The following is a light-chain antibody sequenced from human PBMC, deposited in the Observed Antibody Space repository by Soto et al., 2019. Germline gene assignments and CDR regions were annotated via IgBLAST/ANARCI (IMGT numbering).Light chain of an antibody. CDR2: GNI. CDR1: SSNIGAGYD. J-gene: IGLJ1*01. V-gene: IGLV1-40*01. CDR3: QSYDSTLSARYG. Sequence: QSVLTQPPSVSGAPGQRVTISCTWSSSNIGAGYDVHWYQQRPGTAPKLLIFGNINRPSGVPDRFSGSKSGTSASLAITGLQAEDEGDYYCQSYDSTLSARYGFGTGTKVTVL.